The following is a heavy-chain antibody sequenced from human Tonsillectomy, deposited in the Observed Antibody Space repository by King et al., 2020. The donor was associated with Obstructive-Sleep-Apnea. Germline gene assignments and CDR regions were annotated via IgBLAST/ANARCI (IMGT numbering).Heavy chain of an antibody. V-gene: IGHV3-48*01. CDR1: GLTLSSQS. CDR2: ISSISCTI. J-gene: IGHJ4*02. CDR3: ARNGLWFGDY. Sequence: EVQLVESGGGLVHPGGSLRLSCVASGLTLSSQSMKWVRQAPGEGLDWVSYISSISCTIYYADSVEGGFTITRDNAKNSLYLQMHSLRAEDTAVYYCARNGLWFGDYWGQGSLVTVSS. D-gene: IGHD3-10*01.